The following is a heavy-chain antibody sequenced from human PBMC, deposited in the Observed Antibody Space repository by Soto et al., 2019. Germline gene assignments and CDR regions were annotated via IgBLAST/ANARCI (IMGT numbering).Heavy chain of an antibody. V-gene: IGHV3-53*01. CDR2: IYSGGYT. Sequence: EVQLVESGGGLIQPGGSLRLSCAVSGFTVSNNYMSWVRQAPGKGLEGVSVIYSGGYTAYGDSVKGRFTISRDNSKNTLNLQIKGLRAHDRAVFYGGPQRGGGGYWGQGTLVTVSS. D-gene: IGHD6-25*01. CDR1: GFTVSNNY. CDR3: GPQRGGGGY. J-gene: IGHJ4*02.